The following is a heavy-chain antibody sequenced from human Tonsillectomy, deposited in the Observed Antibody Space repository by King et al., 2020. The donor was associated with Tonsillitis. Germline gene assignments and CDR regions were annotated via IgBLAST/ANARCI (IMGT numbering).Heavy chain of an antibody. CDR3: ARDPTIFGVAAYFDY. CDR1: GFTFSRNA. CDR2: IAYDGSNK. Sequence: VQLVESGGGVVQPGRSLRLSCAASGFTFSRNALHWVRQAPGKGLEWVAVIAYDGSNKYYGDSVKGRFTISRDNSKNTLYLQMNSLRREDTAVYYCARDPTIFGVAAYFDYGGQGTLVTVSS. D-gene: IGHD3-3*01. V-gene: IGHV3-30*04. J-gene: IGHJ4*02.